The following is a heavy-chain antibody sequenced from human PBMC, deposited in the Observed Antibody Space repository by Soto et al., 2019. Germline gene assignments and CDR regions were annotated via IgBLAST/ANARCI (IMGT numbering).Heavy chain of an antibody. Sequence: EVQLAESGGGLVQPGGSLRLSCAASGLTFSSYWMHWVRQAPGKGRVWVSRIKSDGSITTYADSVKGRFTISRDNAKNTLYLQMNSLRAEDTAVYYCARDGLVTTAGVDFDYWGQGTLVTVSS. D-gene: IGHD4-4*01. CDR3: ARDGLVTTAGVDFDY. V-gene: IGHV3-74*03. CDR2: IKSDGSIT. J-gene: IGHJ4*02. CDR1: GLTFSSYW.